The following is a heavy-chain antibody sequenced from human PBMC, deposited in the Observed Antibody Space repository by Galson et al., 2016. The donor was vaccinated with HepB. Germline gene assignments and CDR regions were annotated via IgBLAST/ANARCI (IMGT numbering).Heavy chain of an antibody. CDR1: GYSFTSFW. CDR3: ARPRRSDNSGSYYFDY. V-gene: IGHV5-51*01. Sequence: QSGAEVKKPGESLKISCKASGYSFTSFWIGWVRQMPGKGPECMGIIYPGDSDTRYSPSFQGQVTISADKSISTAYLQWSSLKASDTAIYYCARPRRSDNSGSYYFDYWGQGTLVTISS. D-gene: IGHD3-22*01. J-gene: IGHJ4*02. CDR2: IYPGDSDT.